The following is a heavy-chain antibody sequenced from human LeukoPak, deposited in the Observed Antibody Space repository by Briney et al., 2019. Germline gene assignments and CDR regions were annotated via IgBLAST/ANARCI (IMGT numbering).Heavy chain of an antibody. J-gene: IGHJ5*02. CDR3: ARDESWVAAAGKEAWFDP. D-gene: IGHD6-13*01. CDR2: ISAYNGNT. CDR1: GYTFTSYG. V-gene: IGHV1-18*01. Sequence: ASVKVSCNASGYTFTSYGISWVRQAPGQGREWMGWISAYNGNTNYAQKLQGRVTMTTDTSTSTAYMELRSLRSDDTAVYYCARDESWVAAAGKEAWFDPWGQGTLVTVSS.